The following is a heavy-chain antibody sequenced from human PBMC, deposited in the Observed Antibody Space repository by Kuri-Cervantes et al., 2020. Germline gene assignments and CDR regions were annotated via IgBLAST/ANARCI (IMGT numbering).Heavy chain of an antibody. V-gene: IGHV1-69*05. CDR2: IIPIFGTA. J-gene: IGHJ4*02. CDR1: GGTFSSYA. D-gene: IGHD2-2*01. CDR3: ARDDFVVVVVPAANRFDY. Sequence: SVKVSCKASGGTFSSYAISWVRQAPGQGLEWMGGIIPIFGTANYAQKFQGRVTMTTDTSTSTAYMELRSLRSDDTAVYYCARDDFVVVVVPAANRFDYWGQGTLVTVSS.